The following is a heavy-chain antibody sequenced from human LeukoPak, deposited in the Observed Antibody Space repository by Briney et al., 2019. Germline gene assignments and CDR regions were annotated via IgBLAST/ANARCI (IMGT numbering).Heavy chain of an antibody. Sequence: GGSLRLSCAASGFTFSSYVMSWVRQAPGKGLEWVSAISGSGGRTYYADSVKGRFAISRDNSKNTLFLQMNSLRAEDTAVYYCAKDDDWGRYKHWGQGTLVTVSS. D-gene: IGHD3-16*01. CDR2: ISGSGGRT. V-gene: IGHV3-23*01. CDR3: AKDDDWGRYKH. J-gene: IGHJ1*01. CDR1: GFTFSSYV.